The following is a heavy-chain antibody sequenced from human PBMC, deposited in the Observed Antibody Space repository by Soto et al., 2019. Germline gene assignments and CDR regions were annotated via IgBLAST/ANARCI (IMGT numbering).Heavy chain of an antibody. CDR2: ISGSGGST. CDR1: GFTFSSYA. Sequence: EVQLLESGGGLVQPGGSLRLSCAASGFTFSSYAMSWVRQAPGTGLEWVSAISGSGGSTYYADSVKGRFTISRDNSKNTLYLQMNSLRAEDTAVYYCANERTYGDYGIDYWGQGTLVTVSS. CDR3: ANERTYGDYGIDY. J-gene: IGHJ4*02. V-gene: IGHV3-23*01. D-gene: IGHD4-17*01.